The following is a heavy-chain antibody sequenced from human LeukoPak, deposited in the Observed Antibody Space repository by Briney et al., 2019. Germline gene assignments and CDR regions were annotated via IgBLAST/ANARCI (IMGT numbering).Heavy chain of an antibody. CDR3: AGNYGPYYFDY. J-gene: IGHJ4*02. V-gene: IGHV3-33*01. Sequence: GRSLRLSCAASGFTFSNYGMHWVRQAPGMGLEWVAVIWYDGSNKYYADSVKGRFTISRDNSKNTLYLQMNSLRAEDTAVYYCAGNYGPYYFDYWGQGTLVTVSS. CDR2: IWYDGSNK. CDR1: GFTFSNYG. D-gene: IGHD3-10*01.